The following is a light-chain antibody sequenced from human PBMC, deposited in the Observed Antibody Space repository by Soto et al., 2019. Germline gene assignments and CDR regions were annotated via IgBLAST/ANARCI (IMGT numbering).Light chain of an antibody. CDR2: AAS. CDR3: QKYNRPGFT. CDR1: QGISNY. Sequence: DIQMTQSPSSLSASVGDRVTITCRASQGISNYLAWYQHKAGNAPKLLIYAASTLQSGVPSRFSGSGSGTDFTLTISSLQPEDVATYYCQKYNRPGFTFGPGTKVDIK. J-gene: IGKJ3*01. V-gene: IGKV1-27*01.